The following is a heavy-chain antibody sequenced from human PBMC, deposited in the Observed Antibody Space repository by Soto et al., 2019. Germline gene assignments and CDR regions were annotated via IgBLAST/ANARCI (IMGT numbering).Heavy chain of an antibody. CDR2: ISWDGGST. D-gene: IGHD6-13*01. CDR1: GFTFDDYT. Sequence: EVQLVESGGVVVQPGGSLRLSCAASGFTFDDYTMHWVRQAPGKGLEWVSLISWDGGSTYYADSVKGRFTISRDNSKNSLYLQMNSLRTEDTALYYCAKELYSSNFYGMDVWGQGTTVTVSS. CDR3: AKELYSSNFYGMDV. J-gene: IGHJ6*02. V-gene: IGHV3-43*01.